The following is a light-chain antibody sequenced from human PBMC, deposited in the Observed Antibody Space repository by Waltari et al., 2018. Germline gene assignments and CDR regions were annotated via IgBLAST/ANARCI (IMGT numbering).Light chain of an antibody. Sequence: DIQMTQSPSSLSASVGDRVTIACRASENINSYLNWYQQKPRKALKLLIYVASNLQSGVPSRFSGSGSGTYFILTISNLQPEDFATYYCQQTYNTPEYTFGQGTKLQIK. CDR3: QQTYNTPEYT. J-gene: IGKJ2*01. CDR1: ENINSY. V-gene: IGKV1-39*01. CDR2: VAS.